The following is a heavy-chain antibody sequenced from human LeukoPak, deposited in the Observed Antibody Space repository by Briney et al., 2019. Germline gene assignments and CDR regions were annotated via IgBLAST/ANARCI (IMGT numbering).Heavy chain of an antibody. V-gene: IGHV3-11*04. CDR1: GFTFGDYY. J-gene: IGHJ4*02. CDR3: ARGYSYGHYYFDY. Sequence: GGSLRLSCAASGFTFGDYYMSWIRQAPGKGLEWVSYISSSGSTIYYADSVKGRFTISRDNAKNSLYLQMNSLRAEDTAVYYCARGYSYGHYYFDYWGQGTLVTVSS. D-gene: IGHD5-18*01. CDR2: ISSSGSTI.